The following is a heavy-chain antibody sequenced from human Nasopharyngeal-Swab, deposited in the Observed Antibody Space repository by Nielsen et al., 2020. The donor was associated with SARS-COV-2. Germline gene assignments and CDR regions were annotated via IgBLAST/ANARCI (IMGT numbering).Heavy chain of an antibody. Sequence: GGSLRPSCAASDITFSNSAMSWVRQAPGKGLEWVSAISASGDGKYYADSVKGRFIISRDNSKSTLYLRLNNLRAEDTALYYCAKNIRTLAGSAYWGQGTLVTVSS. J-gene: IGHJ4*02. CDR2: ISASGDGK. CDR3: AKNIRTLAGSAY. CDR1: DITFSNSA. D-gene: IGHD6-19*01. V-gene: IGHV3-23*01.